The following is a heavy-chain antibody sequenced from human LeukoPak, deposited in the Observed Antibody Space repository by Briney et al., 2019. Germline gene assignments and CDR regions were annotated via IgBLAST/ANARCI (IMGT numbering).Heavy chain of an antibody. Sequence: SETLSLTCTVSGGSISSSSYYWGWIRQPPGTGLEWIGSIYYSGSTYYNPSLKSRVTISVDTSKNQFSLKLSSVTAADTAVYYCARGGYYYDSSGYYSFDYWGQGTLVTVSS. J-gene: IGHJ4*02. V-gene: IGHV4-39*07. CDR1: GGSISSSSYY. CDR3: ARGGYYYDSSGYYSFDY. CDR2: IYYSGST. D-gene: IGHD3-22*01.